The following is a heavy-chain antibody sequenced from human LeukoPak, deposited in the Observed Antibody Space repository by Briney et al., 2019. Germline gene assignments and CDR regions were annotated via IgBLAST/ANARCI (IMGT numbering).Heavy chain of an antibody. V-gene: IGHV6-1*01. CDR3: ARDRGGYYYDNSLDI. Sequence: SQTLSLTCAISGDSVSSNSAGWNWIRQSPSRGLEWLGRTYYRSKWYIHYAVSMNSRITINSDTSKNQFSLQLNSVTPEDTAVYYCARDRGGYYYDNSLDIWGQGTMVTVSS. CDR2: TYYRSKWYI. CDR1: GDSVSSNSAG. J-gene: IGHJ3*02. D-gene: IGHD3-22*01.